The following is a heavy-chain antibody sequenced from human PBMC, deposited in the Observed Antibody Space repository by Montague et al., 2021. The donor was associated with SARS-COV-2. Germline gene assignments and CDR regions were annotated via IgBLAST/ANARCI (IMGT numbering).Heavy chain of an antibody. Sequence: SETPSLTCTVSGGSIGSSNYYWGWIRQPPGKGLEWIGNMYYSGSTYYNPSLKSRVTISIDTSKNQFSLKLSSVTAADTAVYYCARDDIVLQGVTKGMDVWGQGTTVTVSS. CDR3: ARDDIVLQGVTKGMDV. D-gene: IGHD3-10*01. J-gene: IGHJ6*02. CDR1: GGSIGSSNYY. CDR2: MYYSGST. V-gene: IGHV4-39*07.